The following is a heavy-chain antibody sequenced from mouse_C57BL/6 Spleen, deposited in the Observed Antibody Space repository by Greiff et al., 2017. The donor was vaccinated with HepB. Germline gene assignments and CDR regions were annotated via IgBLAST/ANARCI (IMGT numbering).Heavy chain of an antibody. D-gene: IGHD1-1*01. V-gene: IGHV7-1*01. CDR3: ARDASYYYGSSYWYFDV. CDR2: SRNKANDYTT. Sequence: EVQRVESGGGLVQSGRSLRLSCATSGFTFSDFYMEWVRQAPGKGLEWIAASRNKANDYTTEYSASVKGRFIVSRDTSQSILYLQMNALRADDTAIYYCARDASYYYGSSYWYFDVWGTGTTVTVSS. J-gene: IGHJ1*03. CDR1: GFTFSDFY.